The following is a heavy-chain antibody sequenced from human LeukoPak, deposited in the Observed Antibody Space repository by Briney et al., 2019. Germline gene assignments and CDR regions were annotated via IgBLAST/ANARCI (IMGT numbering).Heavy chain of an antibody. V-gene: IGHV4-39*07. CDR3: ARGRKPLWFGELLNWFDP. D-gene: IGHD3-10*01. J-gene: IGHJ5*02. CDR2: IYYSGST. Sequence: SETLSLTCTVSGGSISSSSYSWGWIRQPPGKGLEWIGSIYYSGSTYYNPSLKSRVTISVDTSENQFSLKLSSVTAADTAVYYCARGRKPLWFGELLNWFDPWGQGTLVTVSS. CDR1: GGSISSSSYS.